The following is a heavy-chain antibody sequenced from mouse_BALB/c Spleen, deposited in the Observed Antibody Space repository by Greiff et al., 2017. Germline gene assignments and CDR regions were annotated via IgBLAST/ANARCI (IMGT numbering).Heavy chain of an antibody. CDR1: GYAFTNYL. J-gene: IGHJ4*01. CDR3: AKADYDYYYAMDY. D-gene: IGHD2-4*01. CDR2: INPGSGGT. Sequence: VQLQQSGAELVRPGTSVKVSCKASGYAFTNYLIEWVKQRPGQGLEWIGVINPGSGGTNYNEKFKGKATLTADKSSSTAYMQLSSLTSDDSAVYFCAKADYDYYYAMDYWGQGTSVTVSS. V-gene: IGHV1-54*01.